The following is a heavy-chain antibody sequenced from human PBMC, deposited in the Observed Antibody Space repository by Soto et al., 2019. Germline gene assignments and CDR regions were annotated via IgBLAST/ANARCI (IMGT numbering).Heavy chain of an antibody. Sequence: GGSLRLSCAASGFTFSSYSMNWVRQAPGKGLEWVSSISSSSSYIYYADPVKGRFTISRDNAKNSLYLQMNSLRAEDTAVYYCARDQGRGQWLVRGDSWGQGTLVTVSS. D-gene: IGHD6-19*01. CDR3: ARDQGRGQWLVRGDS. J-gene: IGHJ4*02. CDR1: GFTFSSYS. CDR2: ISSSSSYI. V-gene: IGHV3-21*01.